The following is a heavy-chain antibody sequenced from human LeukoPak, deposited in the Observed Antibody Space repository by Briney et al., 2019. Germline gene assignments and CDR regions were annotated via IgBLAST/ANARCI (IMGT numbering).Heavy chain of an antibody. D-gene: IGHD2-15*01. Sequence: PGGSLRLSCAASGFTFDDYAMHWVRQASGKGLEWVSGISWNSGSIGYADSVKGRFTISRDNAKNSLYLQMNSLRAEDTALYYCAKDGECSGGSCYNYYYGMDVWGQGTTVTVSS. CDR2: ISWNSGSI. CDR1: GFTFDDYA. V-gene: IGHV3-9*01. J-gene: IGHJ6*02. CDR3: AKDGECSGGSCYNYYYGMDV.